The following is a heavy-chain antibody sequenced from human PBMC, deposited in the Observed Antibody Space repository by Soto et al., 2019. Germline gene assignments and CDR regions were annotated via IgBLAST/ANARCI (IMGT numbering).Heavy chain of an antibody. CDR2: IILIFGTA. J-gene: IGHJ5*02. V-gene: IGHV1-69*12. D-gene: IGHD6-6*01. CDR3: ARVVSWSYSSSTWFDP. Sequence: QVQLVQSGAEVKKPGSSVKVSCKASGGTFSSYAISGCRQAPGQGLKWRGGIILIFGTATYAQKFQGRVTITADESTSTAYMELRSLRSEDTAVYYCARVVSWSYSSSTWFDPWGQGTLVTVSS. CDR1: GGTFSSYA.